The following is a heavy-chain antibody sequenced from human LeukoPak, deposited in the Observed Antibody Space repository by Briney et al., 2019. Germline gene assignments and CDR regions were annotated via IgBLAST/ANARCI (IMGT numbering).Heavy chain of an antibody. CDR1: GFTFSGSA. CDR3: TRHHLSGSFSWLVAVSSGYYENWFDL. D-gene: IGHD3-22*01. CDR2: IRSKANSYAT. V-gene: IGHV3-73*01. J-gene: IGHJ5*02. Sequence: GGSLRLSCAASGFTFSGSAMHWVRQASGKGLEWVGRIRSKANSYATAYAASVKGRITISRDDSKNTAYLQMSSLNSEDTAVYYCTRHHLSGSFSWLVAVSSGYYENWFDLWGQGTLVTGSS.